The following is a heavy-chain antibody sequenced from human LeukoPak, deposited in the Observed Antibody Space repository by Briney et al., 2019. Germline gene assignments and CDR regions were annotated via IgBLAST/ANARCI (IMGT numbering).Heavy chain of an antibody. Sequence: ASVKVSCKASGYTFTSYYMHWVRQAPGQGLEWMGIINPSGGSTSYAQKFQGRVTITADKSTSTAYMELSSLRSEDTAVYYCARDEPYCSGGSCYFFYDAFDIWGQGTMVTVSS. CDR1: GYTFTSYY. CDR3: ARDEPYCSGGSCYFFYDAFDI. D-gene: IGHD2-15*01. CDR2: INPSGGST. V-gene: IGHV1-46*01. J-gene: IGHJ3*02.